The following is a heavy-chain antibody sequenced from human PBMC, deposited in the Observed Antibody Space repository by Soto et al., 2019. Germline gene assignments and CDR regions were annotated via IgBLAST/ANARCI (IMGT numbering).Heavy chain of an antibody. Sequence: PSETLSLTCTVSGGSISSSSFHWVWIRQPPGKELEWIGSNYYSGSTYYSSFLKSRVTMLADTSKNQFSLKLNSVTAADTAVYYCARMNYYDTSGDPFDYWGQG. CDR2: NYYSGST. V-gene: IGHV4-39*07. J-gene: IGHJ4*02. CDR3: ARMNYYDTSGDPFDY. D-gene: IGHD3-22*01. CDR1: GGSISSSSFH.